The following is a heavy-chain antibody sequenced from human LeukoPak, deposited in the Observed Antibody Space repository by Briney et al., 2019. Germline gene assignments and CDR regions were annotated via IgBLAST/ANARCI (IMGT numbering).Heavy chain of an antibody. V-gene: IGHV3-33*01. Sequence: GGSLRLSCAASGFIFSSYGMHWVRQAPGKGLEWVAVIWYDGSNEYYADSVKGRFTISRDNSKNTLYLQMISLRAEDTAVYYCARDHSYGGKIPLFDYWGQGTLVTVSS. D-gene: IGHD4-23*01. CDR2: IWYDGSNE. CDR3: ARDHSYGGKIPLFDY. J-gene: IGHJ4*02. CDR1: GFIFSSYG.